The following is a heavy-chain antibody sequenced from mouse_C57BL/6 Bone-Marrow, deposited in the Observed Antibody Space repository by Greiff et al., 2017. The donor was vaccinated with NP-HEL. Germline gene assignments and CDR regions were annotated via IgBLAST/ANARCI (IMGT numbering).Heavy chain of an antibody. V-gene: IGHV1-76*01. D-gene: IGHD2-4*01. J-gene: IGHJ1*03. Sequence: QVQLKESGAELVRPGASVKLSCKASGYTFTDYYINWVKQRPGQGLEWIARIYPGSGNTYYNEKFKGKATLTAEKSSSTAYMQLSSLTSEDSAVYFCARGDYPWYFDVWGTGTTVTVSS. CDR3: ARGDYPWYFDV. CDR2: IYPGSGNT. CDR1: GYTFTDYY.